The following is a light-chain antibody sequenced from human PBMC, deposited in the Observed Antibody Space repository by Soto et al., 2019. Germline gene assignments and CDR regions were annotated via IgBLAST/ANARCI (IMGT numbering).Light chain of an antibody. V-gene: IGLV1-40*01. CDR1: SSNIGAGYD. J-gene: IGLJ1*01. CDR2: EAS. CDR3: SLYTRENTYV. Sequence: QSALTQPPSVSVAPGQRVTISCTGSSSNIGAGYDVHWYQQPPGTAPKLIIYEASNRPSGVPDRFSGSKSGNTASLTISGLQAADEVDYYCSLYTRENTYVFGHGTMVIVL.